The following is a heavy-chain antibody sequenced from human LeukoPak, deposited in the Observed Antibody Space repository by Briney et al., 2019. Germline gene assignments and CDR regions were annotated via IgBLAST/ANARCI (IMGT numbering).Heavy chain of an antibody. CDR2: SRGSGGST. D-gene: IGHD1-26*01. V-gene: IGHV3-23*01. CDR1: GFTFSSYA. Sequence: GGSLRLSCASSGFTFSSYAMSGARQAPGKGLDGVSASRGSGGSTYYADSVKGRFTISRDNSKHTLYLQMNSLRAEDTAVYYCAKDSGSYFDYWGQGTLVTVSS. J-gene: IGHJ4*02. CDR3: AKDSGSYFDY.